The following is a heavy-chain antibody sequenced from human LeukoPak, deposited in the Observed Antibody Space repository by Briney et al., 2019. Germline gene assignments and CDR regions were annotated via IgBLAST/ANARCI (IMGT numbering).Heavy chain of an antibody. Sequence: GGSLRLSCAASGLTFSNAWMSWVRQAPGKGLEWVGRIKSKTDGGTTDYAAPVKGRFTISRDDSKNTLYLQMNSLKTEDTAVYYCTTDLAYCGGDCYRHFDYWGQGTLVTVSS. CDR2: IKSKTDGGTT. J-gene: IGHJ4*02. D-gene: IGHD2-21*02. V-gene: IGHV3-15*01. CDR1: GLTFSNAW. CDR3: TTDLAYCGGDCYRHFDY.